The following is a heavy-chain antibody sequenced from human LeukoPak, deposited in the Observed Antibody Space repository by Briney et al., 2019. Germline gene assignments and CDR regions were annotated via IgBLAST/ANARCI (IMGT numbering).Heavy chain of an antibody. J-gene: IGHJ4*02. CDR3: ARRLGGTSTVFVY. Sequence: PSETLCLSCAVSGVSPSGDSMSWVRQPPGKGLEWVGAIQYTGSTTYNPSLKSRVTISVDPTTNPFSQKLNPVNARVSLVDYWARRLGGTSTVFVYWGQGTLVTVSS. D-gene: IGHD2-2*01. CDR2: IQYTGST. CDR1: GVSPSGDS. V-gene: IGHV4-59*08.